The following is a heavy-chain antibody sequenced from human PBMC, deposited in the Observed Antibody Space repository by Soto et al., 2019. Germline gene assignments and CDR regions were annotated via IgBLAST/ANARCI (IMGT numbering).Heavy chain of an antibody. V-gene: IGHV6-1*01. J-gene: IGHJ6*02. CDR3: AREEGYCNNGVCKLHYYYGMDV. Sequence: PSQTLSLTCAISGDSVSSNSAAWNWIRQSPSRGLEWLGRTYYRSRWYNDYAVSVKSRITINPDTSKNQFSLQLNSVTPEDTAVYYCAREEGYCNNGVCKLHYYYGMDVWGQGTTVTVSS. D-gene: IGHD2-8*01. CDR2: TYYRSRWYN. CDR1: GDSVSSNSAA.